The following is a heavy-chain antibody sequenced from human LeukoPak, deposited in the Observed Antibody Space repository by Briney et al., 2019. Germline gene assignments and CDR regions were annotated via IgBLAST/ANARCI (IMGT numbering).Heavy chain of an antibody. V-gene: IGHV4-39*07. D-gene: IGHD5-18*01. CDR1: GGSISSSSYY. Sequence: NASETLSLTCTVSGGSISSSSYYWGWIRQPPGKGLEWIGSIYYSGSTYYNPSLKSRVTISVDTSKNQFSLKLSSVTAADTAVYYCARERRYAFSRGYSYGKNFDYWGQGTLVTVSS. CDR2: IYYSGST. CDR3: ARERRYAFSRGYSYGKNFDY. J-gene: IGHJ4*02.